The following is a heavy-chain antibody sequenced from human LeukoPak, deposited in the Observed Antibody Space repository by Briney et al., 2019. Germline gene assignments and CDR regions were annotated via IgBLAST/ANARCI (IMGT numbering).Heavy chain of an antibody. Sequence: PSETLSLTCTVSGGSISSYYWSWLRQPPGKALEWIGYIHYSGTTNYNPSLKSRVTISVDTSKNQFSLKLSSVTAADTAVYYCARSGEWLLDYWGQGTLVTVST. CDR2: IHYSGTT. D-gene: IGHD5-12*01. CDR3: ARSGEWLLDY. J-gene: IGHJ4*02. CDR1: GGSISSYY. V-gene: IGHV4-59*01.